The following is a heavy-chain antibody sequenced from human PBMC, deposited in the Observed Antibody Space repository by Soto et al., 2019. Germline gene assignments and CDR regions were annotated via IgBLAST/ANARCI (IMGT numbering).Heavy chain of an antibody. Sequence: QVQLVESGGGVVQPGRSLRLSCAASGFTFSSYAMHWVRQAPGKGLEWVAVISYDGSNKYYADSVKGRFTISRDNSKNTLYLQMNSLRAEDTAVYYCARTHAKLRYFDWLYFVYWGQGTLVTVSS. J-gene: IGHJ4*02. CDR1: GFTFSSYA. V-gene: IGHV3-30-3*01. D-gene: IGHD3-9*01. CDR2: ISYDGSNK. CDR3: ARTHAKLRYFDWLYFVY.